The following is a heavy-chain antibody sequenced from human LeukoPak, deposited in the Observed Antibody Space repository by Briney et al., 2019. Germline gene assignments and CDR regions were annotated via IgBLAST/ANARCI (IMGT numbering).Heavy chain of an antibody. CDR3: AREMAAGTFDY. CDR2: ISSSSNYI. D-gene: IGHD5-24*01. Sequence: GGSLRLSCAASGFTFSSYSMNWVRQAPGKGREWVSSISSSSNYIYYADSVKGRFTITRDNAKNSLYLQMNSLRAGDTAVYFCAREMAAGTFDYWGQGALVTVSS. J-gene: IGHJ4*02. CDR1: GFTFSSYS. V-gene: IGHV3-21*01.